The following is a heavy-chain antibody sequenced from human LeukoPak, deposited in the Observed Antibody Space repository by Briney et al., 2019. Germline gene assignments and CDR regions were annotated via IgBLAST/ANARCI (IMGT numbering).Heavy chain of an antibody. Sequence: ASVKVSCKASGYTFTSYGISWVRQAPGQGLEWMGWISAYNGNTNYAQKLQGRVTMTTDTSTSTAYMELRSLRSDDTAVYYCAREREHYDFWSGPPDYWGQGTLVTVSS. V-gene: IGHV1-18*01. CDR3: AREREHYDFWSGPPDY. D-gene: IGHD3-3*01. CDR1: GYTFTSYG. CDR2: ISAYNGNT. J-gene: IGHJ4*02.